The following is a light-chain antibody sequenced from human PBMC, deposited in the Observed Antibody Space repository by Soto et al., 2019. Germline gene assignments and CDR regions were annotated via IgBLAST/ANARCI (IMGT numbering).Light chain of an antibody. CDR2: DVS. CDR3: SSYTSSSPL. Sequence: QSVLSQPASVSGSPGQSITISCTGNSSDVGGYNYVSWYQQHPGKAPKLLIYDVSNRPSGVSNRFSGSKSGNTASLTISGLQAEDESDYYCSSYTSSSPLFGGGPKLTVL. CDR1: SSDVGGYNY. J-gene: IGLJ2*01. V-gene: IGLV2-14*01.